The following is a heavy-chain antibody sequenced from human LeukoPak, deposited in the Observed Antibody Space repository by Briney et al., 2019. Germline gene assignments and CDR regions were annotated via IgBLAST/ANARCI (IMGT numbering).Heavy chain of an antibody. J-gene: IGHJ4*02. CDR2: IKQDGSVI. V-gene: IGHV3-7*01. CDR1: GFPFSRYW. CDR3: ARIGYSSSSNDY. Sequence: GGSLRLSCAASGFPFSRYWMTWVRQAPGKGLEWVANIKQDGSVIYYVDSVKGRFTISRDNAKNSLSLQMNSLRAEDMAVYYCARIGYSSSSNDYWGQGTLVTVSS. D-gene: IGHD6-6*01.